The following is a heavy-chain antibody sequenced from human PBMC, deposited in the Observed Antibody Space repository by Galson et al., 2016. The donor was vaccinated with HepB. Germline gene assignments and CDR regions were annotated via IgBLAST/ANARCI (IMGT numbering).Heavy chain of an antibody. J-gene: IGHJ6*02. Sequence: SVKVSCKASGYTFTSYGITWVRQAPGQGLEWMGWISSYNGNTDYAQKLQGRVTMTTDTSTSTAYMDLRSLRSDDTAVYYCARDRMGADILTGYYRLYYYYGMDVWGQGTTVTVSS. CDR3: ARDRMGADILTGYYRLYYYYGMDV. D-gene: IGHD3-9*01. CDR1: GYTFTSYG. V-gene: IGHV1-18*04. CDR2: ISSYNGNT.